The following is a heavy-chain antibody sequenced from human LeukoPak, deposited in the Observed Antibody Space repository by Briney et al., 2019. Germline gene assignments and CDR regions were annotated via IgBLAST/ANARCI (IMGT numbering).Heavy chain of an antibody. J-gene: IGHJ4*02. V-gene: IGHV1-69*13. CDR3: ARDKGPDAAGPFDY. D-gene: IGHD6-19*01. CDR1: GGTFSSYA. Sequence: ASVKVSCKASGGTFSSYAISWVRQAPGQGLEWMGGIIPIFGTANYAQKFQGRVTITADESTSTAHMELSSLRSEDTAVYYCARDKGPDAAGPFDYWGQGTLVTVSS. CDR2: IIPIFGTA.